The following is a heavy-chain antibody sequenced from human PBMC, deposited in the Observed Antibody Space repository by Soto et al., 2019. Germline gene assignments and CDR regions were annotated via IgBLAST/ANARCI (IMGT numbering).Heavy chain of an antibody. D-gene: IGHD6-13*01. CDR2: INAGNGNT. V-gene: IGHV1-3*01. J-gene: IGHJ4*02. CDR3: ARAPGGPGIAEY. Sequence: ASVKVSCKASGYTFTCYAMYWVRQAPGQRLEWMGWINAGNGNTKYSQKFQGRVTITRDTSASTAYMELSSLRSEDTAVYYCARAPGGPGIAEYWGQGTLVTVSS. CDR1: GYTFTCYA.